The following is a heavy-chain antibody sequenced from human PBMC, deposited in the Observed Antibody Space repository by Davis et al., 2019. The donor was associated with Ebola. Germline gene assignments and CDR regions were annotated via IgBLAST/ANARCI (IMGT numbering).Heavy chain of an antibody. CDR3: AKDTSNIWFDI. D-gene: IGHD1-26*01. Sequence: GGSLRLSCAASGFTFSSYGMHWVRQAPGKGLEWVAVIWYDGSNKYYADSVKGRFTISRDNSKNTLYLQMNGLRVDDTAIYYCAKDTSNIWFDIWGQGTMVTVSS. CDR1: GFTFSSYG. J-gene: IGHJ3*02. CDR2: IWYDGSNK. V-gene: IGHV3-33*06.